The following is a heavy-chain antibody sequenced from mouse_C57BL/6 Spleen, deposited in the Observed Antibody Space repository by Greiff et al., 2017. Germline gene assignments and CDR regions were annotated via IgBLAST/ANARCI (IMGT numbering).Heavy chain of an antibody. CDR3: ARALSTTVVPYWYFDV. D-gene: IGHD1-1*01. CDR2: INYDGSST. Sequence: VQLKESEGGLVQPGSSMKLSCTASGFTFSDYYMAWVRQVPEKGLEWVANINYDGSSTYYLDSLKSRFIISRDNAKNILYLQMSSLKSEDTATYYCARALSTTVVPYWYFDVWGTGTTVTVSS. J-gene: IGHJ1*03. V-gene: IGHV5-16*01. CDR1: GFTFSDYY.